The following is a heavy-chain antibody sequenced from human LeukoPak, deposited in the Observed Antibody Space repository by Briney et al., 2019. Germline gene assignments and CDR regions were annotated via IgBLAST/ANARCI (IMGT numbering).Heavy chain of an antibody. CDR1: GFTFSNYD. J-gene: IGHJ4*02. CDR2: IQYDGNYQ. D-gene: IGHD2-15*01. Sequence: GGSLRLSCAASGFTFSNYDIHCVRQTPGKGLEWVAFIQYDGNYQYYADSVKGRFTISRDNSKNTVYLQMNSLRSEDTAIYYCAKWGWSGGSCYPLDYWGQGTLVTVSS. CDR3: AKWGWSGGSCYPLDY. V-gene: IGHV3-30*02.